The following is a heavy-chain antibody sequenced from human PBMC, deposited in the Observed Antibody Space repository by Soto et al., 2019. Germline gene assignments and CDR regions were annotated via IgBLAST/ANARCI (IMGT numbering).Heavy chain of an antibody. CDR3: ARDPGTAPGRGSPDH. CDR2: IYNSGDT. Sequence: SEALSLTCTVSVGSSSSDSYYWTWILHPPGKGLEWIGLIYNSGDTNYNPSLKSRVTMSLDTSKNQFSLKLNSVTAADTAVYYCARDPGTAPGRGSPDHWSQGTLVTVSS. D-gene: IGHD6-25*01. CDR1: VGSSSSDSYY. J-gene: IGHJ4*02. V-gene: IGHV4-61*01.